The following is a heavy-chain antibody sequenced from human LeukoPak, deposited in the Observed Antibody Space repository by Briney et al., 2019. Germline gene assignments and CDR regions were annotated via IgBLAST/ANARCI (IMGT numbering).Heavy chain of an antibody. CDR2: IIPIFGTA. CDR3: ARERGRTSPQDAFDI. D-gene: IGHD2-2*01. V-gene: IGHV1-69*05. J-gene: IGHJ3*02. Sequence: GASVKVSCKASGGTISSYAISWVRQAPGQGLEWMGGIIPIFGTANYAQKFQGRVTITTDESTSTAYMELSSLRSEDTAVYYCARERGRTSPQDAFDIWGQGTMVTVSS. CDR1: GGTISSYA.